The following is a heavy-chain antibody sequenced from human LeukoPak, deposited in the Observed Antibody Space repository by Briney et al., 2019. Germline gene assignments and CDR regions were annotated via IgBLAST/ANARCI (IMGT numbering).Heavy chain of an antibody. CDR3: ARGSGGSYSGGEYFDY. D-gene: IGHD1-26*01. CDR2: IIPIFGTA. CDR1: GGTFSSYA. Sequence: SVKVSCKASGGTFSSYAISWGRQAPGQGLEWMGGIIPIFGTANYAQKFQGRVTITADESTSTAYMELSSLRSEDTAVYYCARGSGGSYSGGEYFDYWGQGTLVTVSS. J-gene: IGHJ4*02. V-gene: IGHV1-69*13.